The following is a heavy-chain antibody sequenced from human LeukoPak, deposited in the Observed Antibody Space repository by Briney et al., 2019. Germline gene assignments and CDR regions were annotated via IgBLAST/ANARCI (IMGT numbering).Heavy chain of an antibody. CDR2: INPSGGST. J-gene: IGHJ4*02. V-gene: IGHV1-46*01. D-gene: IGHD1-26*01. CDR3: ARVNKGGGSYYDY. CDR1: GYSFTGYY. Sequence: GASVKVSCKASGYSFTGYYMHWVRQAPGQGLEWMGIINPSGGSTSYAQKFQGRVTMTRDTSTSTVYMELSSLRSEDTAVYYCARVNKGGGSYYDYWGQGTLVTVSS.